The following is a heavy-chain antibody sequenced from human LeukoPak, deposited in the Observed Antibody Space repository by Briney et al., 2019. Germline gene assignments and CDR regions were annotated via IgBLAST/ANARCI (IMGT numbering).Heavy chain of an antibody. D-gene: IGHD3-9*01. CDR3: ARGHYDVLAASYKWTPDY. J-gene: IGHJ4*02. CDR1: GFTFTTFN. Sequence: GGSLRLSCAASGFTFTTFNMNWVRQAPGKGLEWVSSITSGGDYIYYADSVKGRFTTSRDNAKNSLSLQLNSLRVEDTAVYYCARGHYDVLAASYKWTPDYWGQGTLVTVSS. CDR2: ITSGGDYI. V-gene: IGHV3-21*01.